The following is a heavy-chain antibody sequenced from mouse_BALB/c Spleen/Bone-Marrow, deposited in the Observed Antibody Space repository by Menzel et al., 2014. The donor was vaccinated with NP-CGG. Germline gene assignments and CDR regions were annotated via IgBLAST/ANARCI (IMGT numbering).Heavy chain of an antibody. V-gene: IGHV5-6*02. D-gene: IGHD4-1*01. CDR2: ISSGGSYT. CDR3: ARRGNWDGRDAMDC. J-gene: IGHJ4*01. Sequence: EVKLVESGGDLVKPGGSLKLSCAASGFTFSSYGMSWVRQTPDKRLEWVATISSGGSYTYYPDSMKGRFTISRDNAKNTLYLQMSSLRAEDTAMYYCARRGNWDGRDAMDCWGQGTSVTVSS. CDR1: GFTFSSYG.